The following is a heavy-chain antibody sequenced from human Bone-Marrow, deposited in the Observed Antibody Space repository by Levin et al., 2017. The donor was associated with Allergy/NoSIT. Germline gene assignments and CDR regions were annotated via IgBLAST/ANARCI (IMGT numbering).Heavy chain of an antibody. Sequence: GASVKVSCKASGYTFTDYYMHWVRQAPGQGLEWMGRLNPNSGATKYAQKFQGRVTMSRDTSISTAYMELSSLRSDDTAVYYCATAAEPKIAAVGTYDYWGRGTLVIVSS. V-gene: IGHV1-2*06. D-gene: IGHD6-13*01. CDR3: ATAAEPKIAAVGTYDY. J-gene: IGHJ4*02. CDR1: GYTFTDYY. CDR2: LNPNSGAT.